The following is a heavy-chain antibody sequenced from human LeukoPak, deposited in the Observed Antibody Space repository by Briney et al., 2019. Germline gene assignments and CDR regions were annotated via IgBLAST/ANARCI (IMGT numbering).Heavy chain of an antibody. Sequence: SETLSLTCTVSGGSISTYYWSRIRQAAGKGLEWIGRIYTSGSTNYNPSLKSRVTMSVDTSKNQFSLKLNSVTAADTAVYYCARDPGVGATTLGAFDIWGQGTMVTVPS. J-gene: IGHJ3*02. CDR1: GGSISTYY. D-gene: IGHD1-26*01. V-gene: IGHV4-4*07. CDR3: ARDPGVGATTLGAFDI. CDR2: IYTSGST.